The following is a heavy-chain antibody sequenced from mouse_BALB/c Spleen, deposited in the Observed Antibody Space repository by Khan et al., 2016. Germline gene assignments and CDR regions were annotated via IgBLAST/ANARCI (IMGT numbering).Heavy chain of an antibody. CDR1: GYSITSDYA. CDR3: ALLRLAY. CDR2: IGYSGST. J-gene: IGHJ3*01. Sequence: EVQLQESGPGLVKPSQSLSLTCTVTGYSITSDYAWNWIRQSPGNKLEWMGYIGYSGSTSYNPSLKSRISITRDSSKHQFFLQLNSVTTEDTATYYCALLRLAYWGQGALVTVSA. D-gene: IGHD1-2*01. V-gene: IGHV3-2*02.